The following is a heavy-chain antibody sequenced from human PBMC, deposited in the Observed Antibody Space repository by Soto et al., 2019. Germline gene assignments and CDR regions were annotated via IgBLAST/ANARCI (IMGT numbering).Heavy chain of an antibody. CDR3: APRRYYYYYMDV. Sequence: EVQLVESGGGLVQPGGSLRLSCAASGFTFSSYSMNWVRQAPGKGLEWVSYISSSSSTIYYADSVKGRFTISRDNAKNSLYLQMNSLRAEDTAVYYCAPRRYYYYYMDVWGKGTTVTVSS. V-gene: IGHV3-48*01. CDR2: ISSSSSTI. CDR1: GFTFSSYS. J-gene: IGHJ6*03.